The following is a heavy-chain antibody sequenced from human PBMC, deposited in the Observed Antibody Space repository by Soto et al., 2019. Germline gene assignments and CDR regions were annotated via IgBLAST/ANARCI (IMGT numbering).Heavy chain of an antibody. Sequence: QLQLQESGPGLVKPSETLSLTCAVSGASISRTGFHWGWIRQPPGQGLEWIGSIYEGGTTFYNSSLQSRVTISADTSKNHFSLKLNSVTAADTAVYFCARRGSGHTFDYWGQGTLVTVSS. CDR3: ARRGSGHTFDY. CDR2: IYEGGTT. V-gene: IGHV4-39*01. D-gene: IGHD3-10*01. CDR1: GASISRTGFH. J-gene: IGHJ4*02.